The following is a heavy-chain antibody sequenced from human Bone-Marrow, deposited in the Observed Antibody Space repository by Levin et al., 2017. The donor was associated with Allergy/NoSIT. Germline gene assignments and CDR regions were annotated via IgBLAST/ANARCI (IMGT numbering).Heavy chain of an antibody. CDR1: GFTFDDYA. D-gene: IGHD6-19*01. CDR3: AKDKSSSGCYAFDI. V-gene: IGHV3-43D*04. CDR2: ISWDGGST. Sequence: QAGGSLRLSCAASGFTFDDYAMHWVRQAPGKGLEWVSLISWDGGSTYYADSVKGRFTISRDNSKNSLYLQMNSLRAEDTALYYCAKDKSSSGCYAFDIWGQGTMVTVSS. J-gene: IGHJ3*02.